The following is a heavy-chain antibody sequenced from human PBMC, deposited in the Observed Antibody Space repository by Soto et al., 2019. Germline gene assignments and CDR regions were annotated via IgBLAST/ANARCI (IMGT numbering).Heavy chain of an antibody. J-gene: IGHJ4*02. CDR2: IYYSGST. CDR3: ARDALGYGDLSH. V-gene: IGHV4-30-4*01. CDR1: GGSISSGDYY. Sequence: SETLSLTCTVSGGSISSGDYYWSWIRQPPGKGLEWIGYIYYSGSTYYNPSLKNRLTISVDTSKNQFSLKLSSVTAADTAVYYCARDALGYGDLSHWGQGTLVTVSS. D-gene: IGHD4-17*01.